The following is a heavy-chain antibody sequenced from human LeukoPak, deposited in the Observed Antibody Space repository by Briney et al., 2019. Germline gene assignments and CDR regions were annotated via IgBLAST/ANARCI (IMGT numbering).Heavy chain of an antibody. D-gene: IGHD5-24*01. CDR1: GGSISSYY. Sequence: SKTLSLTCTVSGGSISSYYWSWIRQPPGKGLEWIGYIYYSGSTNYNPSLKSRVTISVDTSKNQFSLKLSSVTAADTAVYYCARGLQLGEYYFDYWGQGTLVTVSS. J-gene: IGHJ4*02. CDR3: ARGLQLGEYYFDY. V-gene: IGHV4-59*01. CDR2: IYYSGST.